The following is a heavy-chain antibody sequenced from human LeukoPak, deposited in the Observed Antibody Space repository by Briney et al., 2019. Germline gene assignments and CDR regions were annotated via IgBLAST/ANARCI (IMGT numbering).Heavy chain of an antibody. Sequence: GGSLRLSCAASGFTFSSYAMTWVRQAPGKGLEWVAVISYDGDNEYYADSVKGQFTISRDNSKDRLYLQMNSLRPEDTAMYYCARVRGGRSWYYYGMDVWGRGTTVTVSS. J-gene: IGHJ6*02. V-gene: IGHV3-30-3*01. D-gene: IGHD3-16*01. CDR1: GFTFSSYA. CDR3: ARVRGGRSWYYYGMDV. CDR2: ISYDGDNE.